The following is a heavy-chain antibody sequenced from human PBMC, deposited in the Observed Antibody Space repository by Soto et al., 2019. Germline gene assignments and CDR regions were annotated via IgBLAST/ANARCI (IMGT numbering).Heavy chain of an antibody. D-gene: IGHD1-26*01. CDR3: ARSPNYYAEYFQE. Sequence: ETLSLTCSVSGGSVSSDYWNWIRQPPGKGLEWIGYVYYSGSTNYNPSLNSRVTISKDTSRNQFFLKLRSVTAADTAVYYCARSPNYYAEYFQEWGQGTQVTVSS. CDR1: GGSVSSDY. CDR2: VYYSGST. J-gene: IGHJ1*01. V-gene: IGHV4-59*02.